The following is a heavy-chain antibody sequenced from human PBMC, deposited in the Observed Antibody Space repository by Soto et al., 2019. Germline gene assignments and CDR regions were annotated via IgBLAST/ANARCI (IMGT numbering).Heavy chain of an antibody. Sequence: SETLSLTCTVSGGSISSGGYYWSWIRQHPGKGLEWIGYIYYSGSTYYNPSLKSRVTISVDTSKNQFSLKLSPVTAADTAVYYCARTTTTGTTGDYWGQGTLVTVSS. D-gene: IGHD1-1*01. CDR1: GGSISSGGYY. V-gene: IGHV4-31*03. CDR2: IYYSGST. J-gene: IGHJ4*02. CDR3: ARTTTTGTTGDY.